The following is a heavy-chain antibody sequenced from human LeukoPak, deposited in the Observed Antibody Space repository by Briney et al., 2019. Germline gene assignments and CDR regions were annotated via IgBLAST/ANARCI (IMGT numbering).Heavy chain of an antibody. CDR2: ITTTGSTI. Sequence: GGSLRLSCVASGFTFSDYHMSWIRHAPGKGLEWVSYITTTGSTINYADSVKGRFTISRDNANNSLSLQMNSLRAEDTAVYYCAREGPYGDSSFDYWGQGTPVTVSS. V-gene: IGHV3-11*01. CDR3: AREGPYGDSSFDY. CDR1: GFTFSDYH. J-gene: IGHJ4*02. D-gene: IGHD4-17*01.